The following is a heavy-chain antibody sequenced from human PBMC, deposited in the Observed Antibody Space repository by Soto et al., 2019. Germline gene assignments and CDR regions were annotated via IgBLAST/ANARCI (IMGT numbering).Heavy chain of an antibody. D-gene: IGHD3-10*01. CDR2: IYDGGST. J-gene: IGHJ4*02. CDR3: ARRNYYGSGSYPFDF. V-gene: IGHV4-61*01. Sequence: SDTLSLTCTVSGGSVSSGSYYWSWIRQPPGKGLGWIGYIYDGGSTNYNPSLKSRVTISVDTSKNQVSLRLSSVTAADTAVYYCARRNYYGSGSYPFDFWGQGTLVTVSS. CDR1: GGSVSSGSYY.